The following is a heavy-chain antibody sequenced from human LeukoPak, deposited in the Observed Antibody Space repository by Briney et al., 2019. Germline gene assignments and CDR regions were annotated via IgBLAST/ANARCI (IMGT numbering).Heavy chain of an antibody. CDR2: ISGSGGST. CDR1: GFTFSSYG. J-gene: IGHJ4*02. CDR3: AKDHYYYDSSGYPFFDY. V-gene: IGHV3-23*01. D-gene: IGHD3-22*01. Sequence: GGSLRLSCAASGFTFSSYGMSWVRQAPGKGLEWVSIISGSGGSTYYADSVKGRFTISRDNSKNTLYLQMNSLRAEDTAVYYCAKDHYYYDSSGYPFFDYWGQGTLVTVSS.